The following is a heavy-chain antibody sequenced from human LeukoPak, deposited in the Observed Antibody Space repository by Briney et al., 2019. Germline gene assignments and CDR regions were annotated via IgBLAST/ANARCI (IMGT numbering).Heavy chain of an antibody. V-gene: IGHV4-39*07. CDR3: ARVVQSTDSSGFYLPEYFQH. CDR2: IYHSGST. J-gene: IGHJ1*01. D-gene: IGHD3-22*01. Sequence: SETLSLTCAVSGASISGSGYYLGWIRQPPGKGLEWIGTIYHSGSTYYNPSLKSRVTISVDTSKNQFSLKLRSVTAADTAVYYCARVVQSTDSSGFYLPEYFQHWGQGTLVTVSS. CDR1: GASISGSGYY.